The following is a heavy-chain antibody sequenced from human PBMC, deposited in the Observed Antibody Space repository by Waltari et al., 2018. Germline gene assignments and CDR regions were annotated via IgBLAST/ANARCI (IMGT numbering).Heavy chain of an antibody. Sequence: EVQLVESGGGLVRPGGSRRLSCVASGFSCRSYNVNWVRQAPGKGLEWVSSITTSSTYIYYGDSLKGRFTISRDDAKNSLFLQMNSLRAEDTAVYYCARDLIEPAAIGNYYYGMDVWGQGTTVTVSS. CDR1: GFSCRSYN. CDR3: ARDLIEPAAIGNYYYGMDV. CDR2: ITTSSTYI. D-gene: IGHD2-2*01. J-gene: IGHJ6*02. V-gene: IGHV3-21*01.